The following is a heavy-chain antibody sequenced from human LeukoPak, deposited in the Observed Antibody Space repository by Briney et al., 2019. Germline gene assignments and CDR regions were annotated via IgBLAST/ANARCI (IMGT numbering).Heavy chain of an antibody. Sequence: PSETLSLTCTVSGGSISNYYWSWIRQPPGKGLEWIGYIYYSGSTNYNPSLKSRVTISVDTSKNQFSLKLSSVTAAGTAVYYCARGGYYGSGNDFRFDPWGQGTLVTVSS. CDR2: IYYSGST. CDR1: GGSISNYY. CDR3: ARGGYYGSGNDFRFDP. V-gene: IGHV4-59*01. J-gene: IGHJ5*02. D-gene: IGHD3-10*01.